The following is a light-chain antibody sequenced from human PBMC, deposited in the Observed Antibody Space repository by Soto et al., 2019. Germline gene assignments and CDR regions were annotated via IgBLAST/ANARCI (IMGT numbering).Light chain of an antibody. CDR1: SSDVGGYNY. CDR3: SSYSISTTRL. Sequence: QSVLTQPASVSGSPGQSITISCTGTSSDVGGYNYVSWYQQHPGKAPKLMIYEVSNRPSGVSDRFSGSKSGNTASLIISGLQAEDEADYYCSSYSISTTRLFGGGTKLTVL. V-gene: IGLV2-14*01. CDR2: EVS. J-gene: IGLJ2*01.